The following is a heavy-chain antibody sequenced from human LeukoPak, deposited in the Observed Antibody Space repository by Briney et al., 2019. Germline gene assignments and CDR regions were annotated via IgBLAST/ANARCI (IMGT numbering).Heavy chain of an antibody. J-gene: IGHJ4*02. CDR2: ISAYNGNT. CDR3: EDGIRYFDWLLIPKPKIDY. CDR1: GYTFTSYR. D-gene: IGHD3-9*01. Sequence: ASVKVSCKASGYTFTSYRISWVRQAPGQGLELMVWISAYNGNTNYAQKLQGRVTMTTDTSTSTAYMKLRSLRSDDTVFFQAEDGIRYFDWLLIPKPKIDYWGQGTLVTVSS. V-gene: IGHV1-18*01.